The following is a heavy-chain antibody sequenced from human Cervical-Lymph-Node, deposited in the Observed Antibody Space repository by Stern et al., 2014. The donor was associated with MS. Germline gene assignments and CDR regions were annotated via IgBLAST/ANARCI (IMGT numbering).Heavy chain of an antibody. CDR1: GGTFNTNV. CDR3: ARAAYSTSSYNY. Sequence: VQLLESGAEVKKPGSSVKVSCKASGGTFNTNVISWVRQAPGQGLEWMGGIIPIFGTALYAQKFQGRVTITANQSTRPVYMELSSRRSEDTAVYYCARAAYSTSSYNYWGQGTLVIVSS. D-gene: IGHD6-6*01. CDR2: IIPIFGTA. V-gene: IGHV1-69*01. J-gene: IGHJ4*02.